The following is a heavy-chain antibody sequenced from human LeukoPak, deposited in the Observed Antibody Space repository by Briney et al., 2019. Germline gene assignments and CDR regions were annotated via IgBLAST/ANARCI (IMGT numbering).Heavy chain of an antibody. CDR1: GDSVSSNSVA. D-gene: IGHD3-10*01. CDR3: TREASGLPGNFDY. CDR2: TYYRSKRYN. Sequence: SQTLSLTCAISGDSVSSNSVAWNWIRQSPSRGLEWLGRTYYRSKRYNQYAPSMKGRVTVNPDTSKNQFSLQVKSVTPDDTAVYYCTREASGLPGNFDYWGQGTLVIVSS. J-gene: IGHJ4*02. V-gene: IGHV6-1*01.